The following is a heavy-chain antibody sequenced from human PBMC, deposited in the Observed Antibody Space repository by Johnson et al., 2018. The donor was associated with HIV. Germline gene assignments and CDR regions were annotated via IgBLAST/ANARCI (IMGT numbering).Heavy chain of an antibody. D-gene: IGHD6-13*01. CDR3: TTQQRADAFDI. CDR2: VKSKTDGGTT. Sequence: VQLVESGGDLVKPGGSLRLSCAASGFTFSDAWMNWVRQAPGKGLEWVGRVKSKTDGGTTDYAAPVKGRFTISRDNSKHTLYLQMNSLKTEDTAVYYCTTQQRADAFDIWGQGTMVTVSS. V-gene: IGHV3-15*01. J-gene: IGHJ3*02. CDR1: GFTFSDAW.